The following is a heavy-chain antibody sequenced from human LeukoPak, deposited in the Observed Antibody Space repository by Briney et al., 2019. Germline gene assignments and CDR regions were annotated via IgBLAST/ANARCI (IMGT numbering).Heavy chain of an antibody. J-gene: IGHJ3*02. D-gene: IGHD2-21*01. CDR1: GFTFSSYA. Sequence: GGSLRLSCSASGFTFSSYAMHWVRQAPGKGLEYVSAISSNGGSTYYADSVKGRFTISRDNSRNTLYLQMSSLRAEDTAVYYCVNGGETNDAFDIWGQGTMVTVSS. V-gene: IGHV3-64D*09. CDR3: VNGGETNDAFDI. CDR2: ISSNGGST.